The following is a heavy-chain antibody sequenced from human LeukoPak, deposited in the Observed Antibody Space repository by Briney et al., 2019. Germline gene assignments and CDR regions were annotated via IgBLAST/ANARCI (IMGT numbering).Heavy chain of an antibody. V-gene: IGHV5-51*01. J-gene: IGHJ4*02. Sequence: KVSCKASGYTFTSYWIGWVRQMPGKGLEWMGIIYPGDSDTRYSPSFQGQVTISADKSISTACLQWSSLKASDTAMYYCASGTAYGSGSTDYWGQGTLVTVSS. D-gene: IGHD3-10*01. CDR3: ASGTAYGSGSTDY. CDR1: GYTFTSYW. CDR2: IYPGDSDT.